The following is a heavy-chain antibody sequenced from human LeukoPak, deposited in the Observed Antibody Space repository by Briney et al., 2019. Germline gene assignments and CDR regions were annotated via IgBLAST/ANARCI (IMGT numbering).Heavy chain of an antibody. J-gene: IGHJ3*02. CDR2: INWNGGST. V-gene: IGHV3-20*04. D-gene: IGHD6-19*01. CDR3: AREMYSSGWLNAFDI. CDR1: GFTFDDYG. Sequence: GGSLRLSCAASGFTFDDYGMSWVRQAPGKGLEWVSGINWNGGSTGYADSVKGRFTISRDNAKNSLYLQMNSLRAEDTALYYCAREMYSSGWLNAFDIWGQGTMVTVSS.